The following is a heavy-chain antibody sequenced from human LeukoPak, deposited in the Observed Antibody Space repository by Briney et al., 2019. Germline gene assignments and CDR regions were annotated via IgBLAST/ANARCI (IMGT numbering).Heavy chain of an antibody. J-gene: IGHJ6*03. Sequence: GGSLRLSCAASGFTFSSYAMSWVRQAPGKGLEWVSSISGSGGSTYYADSVKGRFTISRDNAKNSLYLQMNSLRAEDTAVYYCATSASDYGVYYYMDVWGKGTTVTISS. CDR2: ISGSGGST. CDR3: ATSASDYGVYYYMDV. V-gene: IGHV3-23*01. D-gene: IGHD4-17*01. CDR1: GFTFSSYA.